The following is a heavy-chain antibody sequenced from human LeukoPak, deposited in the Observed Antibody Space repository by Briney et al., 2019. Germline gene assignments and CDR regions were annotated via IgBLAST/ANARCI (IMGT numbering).Heavy chain of an antibody. J-gene: IGHJ5*02. V-gene: IGHV3-7*01. Sequence: PGGSLRLSCAASGFTFSSYWMSWVRQAPGKGVEWGANIKQDGSEKYYVDSVKGRFTISRDNAKSSLYLQMNSLRAEDTAVYYCARDDCSSISCYHNWFDPWGQGTLVTVS. CDR1: GFTFSSYW. D-gene: IGHD2-2*01. CDR3: ARDDCSSISCYHNWFDP. CDR2: IKQDGSEK.